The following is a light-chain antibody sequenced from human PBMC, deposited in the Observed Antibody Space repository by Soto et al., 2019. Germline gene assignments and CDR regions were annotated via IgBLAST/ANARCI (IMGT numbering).Light chain of an antibody. V-gene: IGLV2-11*01. CDR1: SSDVGSYDY. CDR2: NVN. Sequence: QSVLIQPPSVSGSPGQSVTISCTGTSSDVGSYDYVSWYQQHPGTVPKPMIYNVNTQPSGVPDRFSGSKSGNTASMTIPGLQAEDEADYYCCSYTISATPYVFGTGTKVTVL. CDR3: CSYTISATPYV. J-gene: IGLJ1*01.